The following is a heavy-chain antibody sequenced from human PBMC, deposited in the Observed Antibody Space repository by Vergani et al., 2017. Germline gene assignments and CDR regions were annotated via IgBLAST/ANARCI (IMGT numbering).Heavy chain of an antibody. J-gene: IGHJ6*02. Sequence: QVQLQESGPELLRPSQTLSLTCTVSGGSISSGSYYWSCFRQPAGKGLEWIGRFYTGGGTNYNPSLKSRVTISIDTSKNQFSLQLSSVTAADTAVYYCASDPLYSTTWPFLLLDMDVWGQGTTVTVSS. CDR1: GGSISSGSYY. D-gene: IGHD6-13*01. CDR2: FYTGGGT. V-gene: IGHV4-61*02. CDR3: ASDPLYSTTWPFLLLDMDV.